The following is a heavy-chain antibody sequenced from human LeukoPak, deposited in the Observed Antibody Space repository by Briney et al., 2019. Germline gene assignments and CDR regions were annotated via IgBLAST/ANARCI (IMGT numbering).Heavy chain of an antibody. CDR1: GGSISSYY. CDR3: ARYSYCSGGSCSKKPYYFAY. V-gene: IGHV4-59*08. Sequence: SETLSLTCTVSGGSISSYYWSWIRQPPGKGLEWIGYIYYSGSTNYNPSLKSRVTISVDTSKNQFSLKLSSVTAADTAVYYCARYSYCSGGSCSKKPYYFAYWGQGTLVTVSS. CDR2: IYYSGST. J-gene: IGHJ4*02. D-gene: IGHD2-15*01.